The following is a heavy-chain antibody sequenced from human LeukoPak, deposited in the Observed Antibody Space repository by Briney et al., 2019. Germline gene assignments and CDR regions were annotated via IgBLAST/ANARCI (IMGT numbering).Heavy chain of an antibody. V-gene: IGHV3-30*04. D-gene: IGHD3-10*01. J-gene: IGHJ4*02. CDR2: ISYDGSNK. CDR3: AIDLEGYGSGSYILDY. Sequence: GRSLRLSCAASGFTFSSYAMHWVRQAPGKGLEWVAVISYDGSNKYYADSVKGRFTISRDNSKNTLYLQMNSLRAEDTAVYYCAIDLEGYGSGSYILDYWGQGTLVTVS. CDR1: GFTFSSYA.